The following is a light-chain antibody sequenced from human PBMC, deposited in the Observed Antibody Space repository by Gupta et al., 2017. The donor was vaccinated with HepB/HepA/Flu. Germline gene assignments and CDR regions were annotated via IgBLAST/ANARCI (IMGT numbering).Light chain of an antibody. V-gene: IGLV1-40*01. CDR1: SSHIGAGYD. J-gene: IGLJ3*02. CDR3: HSYGSSLSGFWV. CDR2: GNR. Sequence: CALMPPPSVSCPPGSQVPISCTESSSHIGAGYDVHWDQQHPGTAPKLLIHGNRNRPSWVPDRCSGSKSGSSASLAITTLQAEEEADYYYHSYGSSLSGFWVFGGGTKLTVL.